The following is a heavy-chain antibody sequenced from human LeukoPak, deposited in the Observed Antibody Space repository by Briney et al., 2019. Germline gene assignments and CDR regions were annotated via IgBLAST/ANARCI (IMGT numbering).Heavy chain of an antibody. CDR3: AKVGDNYDISS. D-gene: IGHD3-16*01. Sequence: GGSLRLSCAASGFTFSSYAMNWVRQAPGKGLEWISSISGSGDNTYYADSVKGRFSISRDNSKSTLFLQMNSLRADDTAVYYCAKVGDNYDISSWGQGTLVTVSS. CDR2: ISGSGDNT. V-gene: IGHV3-23*01. J-gene: IGHJ4*02. CDR1: GFTFSSYA.